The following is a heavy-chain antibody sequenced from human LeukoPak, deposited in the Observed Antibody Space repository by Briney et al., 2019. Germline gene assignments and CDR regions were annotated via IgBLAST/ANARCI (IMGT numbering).Heavy chain of an antibody. D-gene: IGHD5-24*01. V-gene: IGHV1-18*01. CDR2: ISAYNGNT. Sequence: ASVKVSCKASGGTFSSYAISWVRQAPGQGLEWMGWISAYNGNTNYAQKLQGRVTMTTDTSTSTAYMELRSLRSDDTAVYYCAREPRRDGNWFDPWGQGTLVTVSS. CDR1: GGTFSSYA. CDR3: AREPRRDGNWFDP. J-gene: IGHJ5*02.